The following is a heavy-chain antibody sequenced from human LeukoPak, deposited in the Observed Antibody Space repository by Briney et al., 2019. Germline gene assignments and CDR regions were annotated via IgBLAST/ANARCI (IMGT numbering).Heavy chain of an antibody. CDR2: MNQDGSEK. CDR1: GFTFSRYW. D-gene: IGHD3-10*02. CDR3: AELGITMIGGV. Sequence: GGSLRLSCGASGFTFSRYWMSWVRQAPGKGLEWVANMNQDGSEKHYVDSVKGRFTISRDNAKNSLYLQMNSLRAEDTAVYYCAELGITMIGGVWGKGTTVTISS. J-gene: IGHJ6*04. V-gene: IGHV3-7*01.